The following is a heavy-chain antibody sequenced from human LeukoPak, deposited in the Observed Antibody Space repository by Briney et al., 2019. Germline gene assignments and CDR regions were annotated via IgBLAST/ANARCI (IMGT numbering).Heavy chain of an antibody. CDR3: TRAHTIFGVGPIGY. V-gene: IGHV1-18*01. CDR2: SSAYNGDT. Sequence: ASVKVSCKASGYTFTDFGISWVRQAPGQGLEWMGWSSAYNGDTKYAQKFQGRVTMTTDTSTSTAYMELRSLRSDDTAVFYCTRAHTIFGVGPIGYWGQGTLVTVSS. J-gene: IGHJ4*02. D-gene: IGHD3-3*01. CDR1: GYTFTDFG.